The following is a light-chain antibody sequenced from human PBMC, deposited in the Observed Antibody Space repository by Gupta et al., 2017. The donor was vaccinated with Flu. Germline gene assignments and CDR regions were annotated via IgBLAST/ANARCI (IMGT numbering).Light chain of an antibody. V-gene: IGKV1-9*01. CDR1: QGISNY. J-gene: IGKJ1*01. Sequence: SQGISNYLAWYQQKPGKAPKLLIYHTSTLQSDVPSRFSGSGSGPEFTLTITSLQPEDLATYYCQQLNSYPRTFGPGTKVEIK. CDR3: QQLNSYPRT. CDR2: HTS.